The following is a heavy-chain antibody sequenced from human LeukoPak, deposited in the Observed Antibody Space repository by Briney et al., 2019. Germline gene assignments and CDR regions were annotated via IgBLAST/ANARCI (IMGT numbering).Heavy chain of an antibody. CDR3: ARGRGPTASDY. J-gene: IGHJ4*02. Sequence: SETLSLTCAVSSYSINSGYFWGWIRQPPGKRLEWLGSIYHSGSSDYNPSLKSRVTISVDTSKNQFSLKLISVTAADTAVYYCARGRGPTASDYWGQGTLVTVSS. D-gene: IGHD4-17*01. V-gene: IGHV4-38-2*01. CDR1: SYSINSGYF. CDR2: IYHSGSS.